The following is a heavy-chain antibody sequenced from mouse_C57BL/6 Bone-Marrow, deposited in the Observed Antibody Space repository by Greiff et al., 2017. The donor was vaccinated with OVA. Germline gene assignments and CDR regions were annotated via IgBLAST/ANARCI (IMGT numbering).Heavy chain of an antibody. Sequence: EVQLQQSGAELVRPGASVKLSCTASGFNIKDDYMHWVKQRPEQGLEWIGWIDPENSDTEYASKFQGKATITADTSSNTAYLQLSSLTSEDTAVYYCTSYYGSSYPYWYFDVWGTGTTVTVSS. CDR1: GFNIKDDY. CDR3: TSYYGSSYPYWYFDV. V-gene: IGHV14-4*01. J-gene: IGHJ1*03. CDR2: IDPENSDT. D-gene: IGHD1-1*01.